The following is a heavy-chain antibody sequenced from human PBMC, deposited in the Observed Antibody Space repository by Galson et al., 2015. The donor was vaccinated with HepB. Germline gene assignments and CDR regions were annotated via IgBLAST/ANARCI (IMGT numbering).Heavy chain of an antibody. Sequence: SETLSLTCSVSGDSIGSGTYYWGWIRQSPGKGLEWIGSIYYSGITYYNPSVKNRVTMSVDKSKNQFSLKLTSVTPADTAVYYCARHTDHYDVLTGYFSHAAFLFWGPGTMVAVAS. CDR1: GDSIGSGTYY. J-gene: IGHJ3*01. D-gene: IGHD3-9*01. CDR2: IYYSGIT. V-gene: IGHV4-39*01. CDR3: ARHTDHYDVLTGYFSHAAFLF.